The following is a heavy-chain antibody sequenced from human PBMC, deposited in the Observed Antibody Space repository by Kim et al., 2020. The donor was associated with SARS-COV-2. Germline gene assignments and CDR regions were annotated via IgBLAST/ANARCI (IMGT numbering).Heavy chain of an antibody. D-gene: IGHD1-26*01. V-gene: IGHV3-30*04. CDR2: ISYDGSNK. Sequence: GGSLRLSCAASGFTFSSYAMHWVRQAPGKGLEWVAVISYDGSNKYYVDSVKGRFTISRDNSKNTLYLQMNSLRAEDTAVYYCARDWVGALDYWGQGTLVTVSS. J-gene: IGHJ4*02. CDR1: GFTFSSYA. CDR3: ARDWVGALDY.